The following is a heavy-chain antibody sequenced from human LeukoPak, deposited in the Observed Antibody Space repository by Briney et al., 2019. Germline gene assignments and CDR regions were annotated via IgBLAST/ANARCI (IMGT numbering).Heavy chain of an antibody. J-gene: IGHJ4*02. CDR1: GSTFRNYD. Sequence: GGSLRLSCAASGSTFRNYDMNWVRQAPGKGLEWVSFIGSSGSPIYYADSVKGRFTISRDNAKNSLYLQMSSLRVEDTAVYYCARGPAGDPFDHWGQGTLVTVSS. CDR3: ARGPAGDPFDH. CDR2: IGSSGSPI. V-gene: IGHV3-48*03. D-gene: IGHD3-16*01.